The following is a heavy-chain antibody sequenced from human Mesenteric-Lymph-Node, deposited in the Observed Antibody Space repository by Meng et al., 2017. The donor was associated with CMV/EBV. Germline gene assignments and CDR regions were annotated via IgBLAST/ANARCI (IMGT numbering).Heavy chain of an antibody. V-gene: IGHV3-23*01. CDR2: IGGAGGTT. CDR3: AKDGYRGSHEGGD. Sequence: GESLKIYCAASGFDFSYYSMHWVRQAPGAGLEWVSSIGGAGGTTYYADSVKGRFTISRDNSKNTLYLLMNSLRAEDTAIYYCAKDGYRGSHEGGDWGQGTLVTVSS. CDR1: GFDFSYYS. J-gene: IGHJ4*02. D-gene: IGHD5-12*01.